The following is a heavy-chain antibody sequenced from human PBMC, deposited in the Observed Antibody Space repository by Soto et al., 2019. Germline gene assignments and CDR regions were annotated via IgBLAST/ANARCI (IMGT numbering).Heavy chain of an antibody. J-gene: IGHJ5*02. CDR3: ARGGVVDYGDYNT. V-gene: IGHV1-69*02. CDR2: IIPILGIP. Sequence: QVNLVQSGAEVRKPGSSVKVSCKTSGATLNNYIIGWVRQAPGQGLEWMGRIIPILGIPNYSQSFQDRLTITADRSTSTLDMELSSLRSDDTAIYFCARGGVVDYGDYNTWGQGTLVTVSS. D-gene: IGHD4-17*01. CDR1: GATLNNYI.